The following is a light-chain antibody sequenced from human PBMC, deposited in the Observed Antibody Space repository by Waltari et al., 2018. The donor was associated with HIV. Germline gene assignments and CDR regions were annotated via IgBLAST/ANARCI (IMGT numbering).Light chain of an antibody. CDR1: SSDVGGYDY. CDR3: CSYAGNAGVV. J-gene: IGLJ2*01. CDR2: DVT. V-gene: IGLV2-11*01. Sequence: QSALTQPRSVSGSPGQSVTISCTGTSSDVGGYDYVSWYQQHPGKAPKLMIYDVTKRPSGVPDRFSGSRSGNTASLTISGLQAEDEADYYCCSYAGNAGVVFGGGTKLTVL.